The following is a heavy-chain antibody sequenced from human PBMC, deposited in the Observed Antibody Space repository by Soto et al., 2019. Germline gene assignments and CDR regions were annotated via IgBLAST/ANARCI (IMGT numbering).Heavy chain of an antibody. CDR1: GFSLSTSGVG. Sequence: SGPTLVNPTQTLTLTCTFSGFSLSTSGVGVGWIRQPPGKALEWLALIYWGDDKRYSPSLKSRLTITKDTSKNQVVLTMTNMDPVDTAPYYCPHARVTIIPPRPTCFDPWAREPWSPS. CDR2: IYWGDDK. V-gene: IGHV2-5*02. J-gene: IGHJ5*02. D-gene: IGHD3-22*01. CDR3: PHARVTIIPPRPTCFDP.